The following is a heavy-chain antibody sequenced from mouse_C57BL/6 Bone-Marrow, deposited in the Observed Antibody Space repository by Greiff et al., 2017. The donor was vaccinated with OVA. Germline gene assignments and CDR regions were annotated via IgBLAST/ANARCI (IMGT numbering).Heavy chain of an antibody. CDR3: ARKNGIYYYVSSAWFAY. D-gene: IGHD1-1*01. Sequence: VQLQEPGAELARPGASVKLSCKASGYTFTSYGISWVKQRTGQGLEWIGEIYPRSGNTYYNEKFKGKATLTADKSSSTAYMELRSLTSEDSAVYFCARKNGIYYYVSSAWFAYWGQGTLVTVSA. CDR2: IYPRSGNT. J-gene: IGHJ3*01. CDR1: GYTFTSYG. V-gene: IGHV1-81*01.